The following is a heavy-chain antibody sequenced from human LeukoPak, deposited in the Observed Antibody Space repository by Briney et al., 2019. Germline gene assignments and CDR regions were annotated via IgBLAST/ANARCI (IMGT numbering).Heavy chain of an antibody. J-gene: IGHJ4*02. D-gene: IGHD3-10*01. CDR3: ARVPYYYGSGTD. CDR2: INPNSGGT. Sequence: ASVKVSCTASGYTFTGYYMHWVRQAPGQGLEWMGWINPNSGGTNYAQKFQGRVTMTRDTSISTAYMELSRLRSDDTAVYYCARVPYYYGSGTDWGQGTLVTVSS. CDR1: GYTFTGYY. V-gene: IGHV1-2*02.